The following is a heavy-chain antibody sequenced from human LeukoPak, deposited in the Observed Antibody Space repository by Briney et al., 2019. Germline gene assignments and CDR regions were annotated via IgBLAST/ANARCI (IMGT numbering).Heavy chain of an antibody. D-gene: IGHD1-7*01. J-gene: IGHJ4*02. Sequence: SETLSLTCTVSGAFISSGGFYWSWLRQPPGKGLEWIGYIYHSGKAYYNPSLKSRVTISVDRSKNQFSLKLSSVTAADTAVYYCASTYNWNYALDYWGQGTLVTVSS. V-gene: IGHV4-30-2*01. CDR1: GAFISSGGFY. CDR3: ASTYNWNYALDY. CDR2: IYHSGKA.